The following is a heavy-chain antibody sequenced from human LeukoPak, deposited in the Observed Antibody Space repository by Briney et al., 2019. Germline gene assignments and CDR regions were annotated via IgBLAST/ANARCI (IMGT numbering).Heavy chain of an antibody. V-gene: IGHV3-23*01. J-gene: IGHJ4*02. CDR3: AKGLVITMIVVADYFDY. Sequence: GGSLRLYCAASGFTFSSYAMSWVRQAPGKGLEWVSAISGSGGSTYYADSVKGRFTISRDNSKNTLYLQMNSLRAEDTAVYYCAKGLVITMIVVADYFDYWGQGTLVTVSS. CDR1: GFTFSSYA. D-gene: IGHD3-22*01. CDR2: ISGSGGST.